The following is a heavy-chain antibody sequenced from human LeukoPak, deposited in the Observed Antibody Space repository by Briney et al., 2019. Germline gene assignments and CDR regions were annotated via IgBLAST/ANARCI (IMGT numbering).Heavy chain of an antibody. Sequence: SETLSLTCTVSGGSISSYYWSWIRQPPGKGLEWIGYIYYSGSTNYNPSLKSRVTISVDTSKNQFSLKLSSVTAADTAVYYCARLSWPGRGSRFDPWGQGTLVTVSS. J-gene: IGHJ5*02. CDR2: IYYSGST. V-gene: IGHV4-59*01. D-gene: IGHD2/OR15-2a*01. CDR1: GGSISSYY. CDR3: ARLSWPGRGSRFDP.